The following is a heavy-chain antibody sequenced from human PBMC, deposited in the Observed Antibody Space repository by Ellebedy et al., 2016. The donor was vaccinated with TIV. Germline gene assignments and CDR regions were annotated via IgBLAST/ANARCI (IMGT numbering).Heavy chain of an antibody. V-gene: IGHV3-33*08. CDR1: GFTFSSYG. CDR3: ARGPTPIWFGELGYYYYGMDV. CDR2: IWYDGSNK. Sequence: GESLKISXAASGFTFSSYGMHWVRQAPGKGLEWVAVIWYDGSNKYYADSVKGRFTISRDNSKNTLYLQMNSLRAEDTAVYYCARGPTPIWFGELGYYYYGMDVWGQGTTVTVSS. D-gene: IGHD3-10*01. J-gene: IGHJ6*02.